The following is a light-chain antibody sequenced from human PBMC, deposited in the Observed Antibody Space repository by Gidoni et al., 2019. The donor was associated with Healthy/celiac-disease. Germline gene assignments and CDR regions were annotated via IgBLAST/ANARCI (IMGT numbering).Light chain of an antibody. J-gene: IGLJ2*01. Sequence: QSALTQPASVSGSPGQSITISCTGTSSAVGGYNYVSGYQQHPGKAPKLMIYEVSNRPSGVSNRFSGSKSGNTASLTISGLQAEDEADYYCSSYTSSSPVVFGGGTKLTVL. CDR2: EVS. CDR3: SSYTSSSPVV. V-gene: IGLV2-14*01. CDR1: SSAVGGYNY.